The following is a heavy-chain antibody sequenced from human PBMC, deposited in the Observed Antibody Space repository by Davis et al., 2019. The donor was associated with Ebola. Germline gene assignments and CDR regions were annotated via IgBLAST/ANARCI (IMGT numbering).Heavy chain of an antibody. J-gene: IGHJ4*02. CDR2: ISGSGGST. Sequence: GESLKISCTASGFTFGDYAMSWFRQAPGKGLEWVSAISGSGGSTYYADSVKGRFTISRDNSKNTLYLQMNSLRAEDTAVYYCAKIPKDDSSGYYFGYWGQGTLVTVSS. D-gene: IGHD3-22*01. CDR3: AKIPKDDSSGYYFGY. V-gene: IGHV3-23*01. CDR1: GFTFGDYA.